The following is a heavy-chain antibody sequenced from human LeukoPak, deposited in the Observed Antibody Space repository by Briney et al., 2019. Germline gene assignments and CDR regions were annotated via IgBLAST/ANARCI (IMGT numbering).Heavy chain of an antibody. J-gene: IGHJ4*02. CDR3: ARVRGGWYLQYYFDY. Sequence: GGSLRLSCAASGFTFSDYYMSWIRQAPGKGLEWVSYISSSGSTIYYADSVKGRFTISRDNAKNSLYLQMNSLRAEDTAVYCCARVRGGWYLQYYFDYWGQGTLVTVSS. CDR2: ISSSGSTI. D-gene: IGHD6-19*01. V-gene: IGHV3-11*01. CDR1: GFTFSDYY.